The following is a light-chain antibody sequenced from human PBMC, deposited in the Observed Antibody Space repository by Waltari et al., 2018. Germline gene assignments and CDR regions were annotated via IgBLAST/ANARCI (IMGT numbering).Light chain of an antibody. Sequence: NFLLTQPHSVSGSPGRKVTISCTSSRGSITSAFVPWYRLRPGSAPTTIIYKDNQRPSGVPDRFSGSIDTSSNSASLTISGLTTEDEADYYCQTCDTTVLIFGGGTQLTVL. J-gene: IGLJ2*01. CDR1: RGSITSAF. CDR3: QTCDTTVLI. CDR2: KDN. V-gene: IGLV6-57*04.